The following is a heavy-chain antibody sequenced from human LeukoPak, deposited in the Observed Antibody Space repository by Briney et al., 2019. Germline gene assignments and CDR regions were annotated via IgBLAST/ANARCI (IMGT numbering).Heavy chain of an antibody. V-gene: IGHV4-59*06. CDR1: GASVNGYY. CDR3: ARQYYGSEDN. CDR2: IYYTGTT. J-gene: IGHJ4*02. D-gene: IGHD3-10*01. Sequence: PSETLSLTCTVSGASVNGYYWGWIRQPPGKGLELIAYIYYTGTTYYNPSLKSPVTISVDTSKNQFSLKLNSVTAADTAEYYCARQYYGSEDNWGQGTLVTVSS.